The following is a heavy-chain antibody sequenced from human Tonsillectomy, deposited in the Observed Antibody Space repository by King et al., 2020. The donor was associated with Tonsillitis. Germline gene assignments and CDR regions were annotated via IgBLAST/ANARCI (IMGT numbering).Heavy chain of an antibody. Sequence: VQLQESGPGLVKPSETLSLTCTVSGGSISSYYWSWIRQPPGKGLEWIGYIYYSGSTNYNPSLKSRVTISVDTSKNQFSLKLSSVTAADTAVYYCARRTYSSSWSGDAFDIWGQGTMVTVSS. CDR2: IYYSGST. V-gene: IGHV4-59*08. CDR1: GGSISSYY. J-gene: IGHJ3*02. CDR3: ARRTYSSSWSGDAFDI. D-gene: IGHD6-13*01.